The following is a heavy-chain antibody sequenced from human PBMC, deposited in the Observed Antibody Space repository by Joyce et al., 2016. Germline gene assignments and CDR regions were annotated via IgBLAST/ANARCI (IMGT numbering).Heavy chain of an antibody. CDR1: GYTFISYY. Sequence: QVHLVQSGAEVKKPGASVKVSCQASGYTFISYYIHWLRQAPGQGLELMVWNNHDSGDTNNAQKCQGRVTMTRDTSITTAYMELSSLTSDDTAVYYCARDSTTSPSYYYYMDVWGKGTTVTVSS. V-gene: IGHV1-2*02. CDR2: NNHDSGDT. J-gene: IGHJ6*03. D-gene: IGHD2-2*01. CDR3: ARDSTTSPSYYYYMDV.